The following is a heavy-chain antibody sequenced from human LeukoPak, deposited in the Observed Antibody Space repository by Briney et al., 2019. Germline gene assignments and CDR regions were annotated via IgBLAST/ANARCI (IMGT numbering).Heavy chain of an antibody. Sequence: GGSLRLSCAASGFTLSTYDMQWVRQPTGEDLEWVSIIYRAGDTYYPGSVKGRFTISRDNAKNSLYLQMNSLRAEDTAVYYCAREMSGSNDALDIWGQGTMVTVSS. CDR1: GFTLSTYD. V-gene: IGHV3-13*01. J-gene: IGHJ3*02. CDR3: AREMSGSNDALDI. D-gene: IGHD3-10*01. CDR2: IYRAGDT.